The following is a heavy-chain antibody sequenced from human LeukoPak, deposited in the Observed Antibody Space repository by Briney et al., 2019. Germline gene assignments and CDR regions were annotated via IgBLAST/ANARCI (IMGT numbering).Heavy chain of an antibody. J-gene: IGHJ4*02. CDR1: GGSVSSGSYY. D-gene: IGHD2-2*01. V-gene: IGHV4-61*01. Sequence: SETLSLTCTVSGGSVSSGSYYWSWIRQPPGKGLEWLGYIYYSGSTNYNPSLKSRVTISVDTSKNQFSLKLSSVTAADTAVYYCARLGYCSSTSCRPDFDYWGQGTLVTVSS. CDR3: ARLGYCSSTSCRPDFDY. CDR2: IYYSGST.